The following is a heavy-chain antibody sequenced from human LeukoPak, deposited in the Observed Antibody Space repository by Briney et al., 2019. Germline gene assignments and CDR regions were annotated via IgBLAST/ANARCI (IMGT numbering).Heavy chain of an antibody. J-gene: IGHJ4*02. CDR3: ARLGNIVATMEDDY. Sequence: ASVKVSCRASGYTFTGYYMHWVRQAPGQGLEWMGWINPNSGGTNYAQKFQGRVTMTRDTSISTAYMELSRLRSDDTAVYYCARLGNIVATMEDDYWGQGTLVTVSS. V-gene: IGHV1-2*02. CDR2: INPNSGGT. D-gene: IGHD5-12*01. CDR1: GYTFTGYY.